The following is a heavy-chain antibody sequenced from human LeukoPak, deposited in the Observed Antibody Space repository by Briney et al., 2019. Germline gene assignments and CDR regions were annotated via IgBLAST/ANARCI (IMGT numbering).Heavy chain of an antibody. CDR2: ISAYNGNT. Sequence: ASVKVSCKASGYTFTSYGISWVRQAPGQGLEWMGWISAYNGNTNYAQKLQGRVTMTTDTSTSTAYMELRSLRSDDTAVYYCARDPASRARPRGTTRGRSFDYWGQGTLVTVSS. CDR3: ARDPASRARPRGTTRGRSFDY. CDR1: GYTFTSYG. J-gene: IGHJ4*02. V-gene: IGHV1-18*01. D-gene: IGHD2-2*01.